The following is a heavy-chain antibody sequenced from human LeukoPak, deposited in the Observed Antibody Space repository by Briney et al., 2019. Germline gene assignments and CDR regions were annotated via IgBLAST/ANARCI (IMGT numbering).Heavy chain of an antibody. CDR2: IFGSGSNT. CDR1: GFTFSSYA. J-gene: IGHJ4*02. V-gene: IGHV3-23*01. Sequence: PGGSLRLSCAASGFTFSSYAMSWVRQSPEKGLEWVSAIFGSGSNTFYADSVKGRFTISRDNPRNTLFLQMNSLRAEDTAVYYCAKEIAVSGQGVFDYWGQGTLVTVSS. D-gene: IGHD6-19*01. CDR3: AKEIAVSGQGVFDY.